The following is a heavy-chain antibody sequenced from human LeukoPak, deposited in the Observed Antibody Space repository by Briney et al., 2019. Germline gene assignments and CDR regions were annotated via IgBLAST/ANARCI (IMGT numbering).Heavy chain of an antibody. CDR3: ANDGELTKISSSWYDY. V-gene: IGHV3-23*01. J-gene: IGHJ4*02. CDR2: ISGSGGST. Sequence: GGSLRLSCAASGFTFSSYAMSWVRQAPVKGLEWVSAISGSGGSTYYADSVKGRFTISRDNSKNTLYLQMNSLRAEDTAVYYCANDGELTKISSSWYDYWGQGTLVTVSS. CDR1: GFTFSSYA. D-gene: IGHD6-13*01.